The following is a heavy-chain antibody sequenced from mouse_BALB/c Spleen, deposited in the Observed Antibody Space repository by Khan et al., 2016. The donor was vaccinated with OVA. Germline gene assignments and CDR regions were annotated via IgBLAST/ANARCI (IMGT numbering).Heavy chain of an antibody. CDR3: SSELGRYYAMDY. D-gene: IGHD4-1*01. Sequence: EVQLQESGPGLVKPSQSLSLTCTVTGYSITRDYAWNWIRQFPGNKLEWMGYISNSGSTTYNPSLKSRISITRAPSKNRFFLPLNSVTTEDTATYYCSSELGRYYAMDYWGQGTSVTVSS. CDR1: GYSITRDYA. CDR2: ISNSGST. V-gene: IGHV3-2*02. J-gene: IGHJ4*01.